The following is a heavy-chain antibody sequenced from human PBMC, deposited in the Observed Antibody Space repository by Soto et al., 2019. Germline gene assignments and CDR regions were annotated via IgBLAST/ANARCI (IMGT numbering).Heavy chain of an antibody. D-gene: IGHD6-6*01. CDR1: GFTFSDYS. Sequence: GSLSLSCVASGFTFSDYSMSWIRQAPGKGLEWLAFIDSRGRTLYYADSVRGRIIISRDNADNSEYLQMDRLRDDDTAVYYCGRQSARNYMDSWGQGNPVTVSS. J-gene: IGHJ4*02. CDR2: IDSRGRTL. CDR3: GRQSARNYMDS. V-gene: IGHV3-11*01.